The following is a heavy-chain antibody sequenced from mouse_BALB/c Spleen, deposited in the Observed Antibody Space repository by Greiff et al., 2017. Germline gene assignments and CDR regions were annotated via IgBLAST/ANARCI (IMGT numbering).Heavy chain of an antibody. J-gene: IGHJ1*01. D-gene: IGHD2-1*01. Sequence: EVKLVESGGGLVQPKGSLKLSCAASGFTFNTYAMNWVRQAPGKGLEWVARIRSKSNNYATYYADSVKDRFTISRDDSQSMLYLQMNNLKTEDTAMYYCVRGAYGNWYFDVWGAGTTVTVSS. CDR2: IRSKSNNYAT. CDR1: GFTFNTYA. V-gene: IGHV10-1*02. CDR3: VRGAYGNWYFDV.